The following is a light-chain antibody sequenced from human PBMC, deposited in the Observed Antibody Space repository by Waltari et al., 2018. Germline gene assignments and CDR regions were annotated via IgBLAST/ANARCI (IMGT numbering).Light chain of an antibody. V-gene: IGLV2-14*03. CDR2: DVS. CDR1: SSDVGTYNY. Sequence: QSVLTQPASVSGSPGQSITIHCPGTSSDVGTYNYVSRYQQHPGKAPKLLIYDVSYRPSGVSYRFSGSKSGNTASLTISGLQAEDEADYYCSSYITTNTLELFGGGTSLTVL. CDR3: SSYITTNTLEL. J-gene: IGLJ3*02.